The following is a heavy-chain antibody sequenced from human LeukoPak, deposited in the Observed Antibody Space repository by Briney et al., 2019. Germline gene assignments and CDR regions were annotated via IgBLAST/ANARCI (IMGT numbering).Heavy chain of an antibody. CDR3: ARGVTTDALGYDYHGMDV. Sequence: SQTLSLTCTVSGGSISSGDYYWSWIRQPPGKGLEWIGYIYYSGSTYYNPSLKSRVTISVDTSKNQFSLKLSSVTPEDTAVYYCARGVTTDALGYDYHGMDVWGQGTTVIVSS. CDR1: GGSISSGDYY. V-gene: IGHV4-30-4*01. D-gene: IGHD4-17*01. CDR2: IYYSGST. J-gene: IGHJ6*02.